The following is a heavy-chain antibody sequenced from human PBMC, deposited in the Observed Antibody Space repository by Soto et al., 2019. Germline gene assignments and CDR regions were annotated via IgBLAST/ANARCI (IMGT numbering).Heavy chain of an antibody. Sequence: PWGSLRLSCAASGFTFSSYGMHWVRQAPGKGLEWVAVISSDGTSRFYADPVKGRFTISRDNSKNTLYLQMNSLRAEDTAMYYCAKVRVKDYYYYAMDVWGQGTTVTVSS. D-gene: IGHD4-4*01. CDR1: GFTFSSYG. V-gene: IGHV3-30*18. CDR3: AKVRVKDYYYYAMDV. CDR2: ISSDGTSR. J-gene: IGHJ6*02.